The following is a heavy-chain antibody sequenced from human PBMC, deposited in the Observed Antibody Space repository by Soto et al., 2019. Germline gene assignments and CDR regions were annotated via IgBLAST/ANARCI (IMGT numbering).Heavy chain of an antibody. V-gene: IGHV3-30-3*01. CDR2: ISYDGSNK. CDR3: ARGYYDSSGYGPFDY. CDR1: NFSFTSYV. D-gene: IGHD3-22*01. Sequence: GGSLRLSCVGSNFSFTSYVMIWVRQAPGKGLEWVAVISYDGSNKYYADSVKGRFTISRDNSKNTLYLQMNSLRAEDTAVYYCARGYYDSSGYGPFDYWGQGTLVTVSS. J-gene: IGHJ4*02.